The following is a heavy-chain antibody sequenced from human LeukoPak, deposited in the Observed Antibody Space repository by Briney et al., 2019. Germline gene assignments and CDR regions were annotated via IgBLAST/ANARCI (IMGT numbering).Heavy chain of an antibody. Sequence: PSETLSLTCTASGGSISSYYWSWIRQPPAKGLEWIWYIYYSGSTNYNPSLKSRVTISVDTSKNQFSLKLSSVTAADTAIYYCARDFSSSSTVYYYYYMDVWGKGTTVTVSS. CDR2: IYYSGST. CDR1: GGSISSYY. J-gene: IGHJ6*03. V-gene: IGHV4-59*12. D-gene: IGHD6-6*01. CDR3: ARDFSSSSTVYYYYYMDV.